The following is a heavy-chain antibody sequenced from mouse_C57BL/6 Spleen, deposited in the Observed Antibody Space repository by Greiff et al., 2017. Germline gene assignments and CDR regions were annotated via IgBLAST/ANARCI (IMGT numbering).Heavy chain of an antibody. CDR1: GYTFTGYW. J-gene: IGHJ4*01. CDR3: RTFITTVVAPYYAMDY. Sequence: QVQLQQSGAELMKPGASVKLSCKATGYTFTGYWIEWVKQRPGHGLEWIGEILPGSGSTNYNEKFKGKATFTADTSSNTAYMQLSSLTTEDSAIYYCRTFITTVVAPYYAMDYWGQGTSVTVSS. CDR2: ILPGSGST. V-gene: IGHV1-9*01. D-gene: IGHD1-1*01.